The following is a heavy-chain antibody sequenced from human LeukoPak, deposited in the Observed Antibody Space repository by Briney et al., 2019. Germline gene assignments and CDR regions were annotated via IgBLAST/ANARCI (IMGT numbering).Heavy chain of an antibody. V-gene: IGHV4-39*01. D-gene: IGHD6-13*01. CDR1: DGSIRSSSYY. Sequence: PSETLSLTCTVSDGSIRSSSYYWGWIRQPPGKGLEWIGSIYYSVSTYFNPSLKSRVTISVDTSKNQFSLKLSSVTAADTAVYYCARHAAAAAGPYFQHWGRGTLVTVSS. CDR3: ARHAAAAAGPYFQH. CDR2: IYYSVST. J-gene: IGHJ1*01.